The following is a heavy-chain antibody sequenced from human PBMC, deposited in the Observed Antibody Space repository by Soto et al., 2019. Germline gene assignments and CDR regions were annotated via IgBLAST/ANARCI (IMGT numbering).Heavy chain of an antibody. J-gene: IGHJ4*02. CDR3: ARAPYYYDSSGYWAY. CDR2: ISSSSSYI. Sequence: LGGSLRLSCAASGFTFSSYSMNWVRQAPGKGLEWVSSISSSSSYIYYADSVKGRFTISRDNAKNSLYLQMNSLRAEDTAVYYCARAPYYYDSSGYWAYWGQGTLVTVSS. CDR1: GFTFSSYS. D-gene: IGHD3-22*01. V-gene: IGHV3-21*01.